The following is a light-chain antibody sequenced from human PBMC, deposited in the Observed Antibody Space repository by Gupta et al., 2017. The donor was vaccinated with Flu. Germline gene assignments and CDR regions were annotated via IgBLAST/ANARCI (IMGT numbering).Light chain of an antibody. CDR2: DAS. Sequence: EIVLTQSPGTLSLSAGERATLSCRASQSIHSYLAWYQQKPGQAPRLLIFDASNRATGIPARFSGSGSGTDFTLTISSLEPEDYAFYFCQQRSNWPPITFGQGTRLEIK. V-gene: IGKV3-11*01. CDR3: QQRSNWPPIT. CDR1: QSIHSY. J-gene: IGKJ5*01.